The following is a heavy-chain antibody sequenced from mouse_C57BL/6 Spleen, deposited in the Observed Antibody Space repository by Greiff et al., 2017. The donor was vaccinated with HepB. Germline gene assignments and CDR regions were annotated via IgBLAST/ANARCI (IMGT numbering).Heavy chain of an antibody. CDR1: GFTFSSYA. CDR2: ISSGGDYI. V-gene: IGHV5-9-1*02. CDR3: TREAGSHFDY. D-gene: IGHD3-2*02. Sequence: DVMLVESGEGLVKPGGSLKLSCAASGFTFSSYAMSWVRQTPEKRLEWVAYISSGGDYIYYADTVKGRFTISRDNARNTLYLQMSSLKSEDTAMYYCTREAGSHFDYWGQGTTLTVSS. J-gene: IGHJ2*01.